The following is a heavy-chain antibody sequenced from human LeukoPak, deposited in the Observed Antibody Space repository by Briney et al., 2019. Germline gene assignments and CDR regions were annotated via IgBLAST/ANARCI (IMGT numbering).Heavy chain of an antibody. J-gene: IGHJ4*02. CDR3: AGTKNIAAAGRLDY. V-gene: IGHV3-53*01. CDR2: LYSVGDT. Sequence: PGGSLRLSCAASGFTVITKDLNWVRQAPGKGLEWVSVLYSVGDTYYGDSVKGRFTISRDNSKNTLYLQMNSLRAEDTAVYYCAGTKNIAAAGRLDYWGQGTPVTVSS. CDR1: GFTVITKD. D-gene: IGHD6-13*01.